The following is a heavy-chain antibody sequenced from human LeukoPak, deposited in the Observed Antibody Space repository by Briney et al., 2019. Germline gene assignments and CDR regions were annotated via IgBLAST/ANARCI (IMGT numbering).Heavy chain of an antibody. Sequence: ASVKVSCKASGYTFTTYFMHWVRQAPGQGLEWMGIINPSGSSTRYAQKFQGRVTMTRDMSTSTVYMELSSLRSEDTAVYYCAKDDGSGYYEYFQHWGQGTLVTVSS. CDR2: INPSGSST. D-gene: IGHD3-22*01. J-gene: IGHJ1*01. V-gene: IGHV1-46*01. CDR3: AKDDGSGYYEYFQH. CDR1: GYTFTTYF.